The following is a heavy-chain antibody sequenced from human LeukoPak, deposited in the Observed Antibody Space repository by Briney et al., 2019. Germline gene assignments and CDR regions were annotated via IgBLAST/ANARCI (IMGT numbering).Heavy chain of an antibody. V-gene: IGHV3-23*01. D-gene: IGHD3-9*01. J-gene: IGHJ4*02. CDR1: GFTFSSYS. Sequence: GGSLRLSCAASGFTFSSYSMSWVRQAPGKGLEWVSAISGSGGSTYYADSVKGRFTISRDNSKNTLYLQVNSLRAEDTAVYYCAKSRAGYYGYWGQGTLVTVSS. CDR2: ISGSGGST. CDR3: AKSRAGYYGY.